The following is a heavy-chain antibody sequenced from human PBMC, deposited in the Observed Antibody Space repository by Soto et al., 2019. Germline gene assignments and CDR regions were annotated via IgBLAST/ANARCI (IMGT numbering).Heavy chain of an antibody. D-gene: IGHD3-3*01. Sequence: PGGSLRLSCAASGFTFSTHGMHWVRQAPGKGPEWVAVISHDGSKKYYVESVEGRFSISRDNSKSIVHLQMNNVRTEDTAVYYCPKDKGPYYDFWSGQRWFDPWGQGTLVTVSS. J-gene: IGHJ5*02. CDR2: ISHDGSKK. CDR3: PKDKGPYYDFWSGQRWFDP. V-gene: IGHV3-30*18. CDR1: GFTFSTHG.